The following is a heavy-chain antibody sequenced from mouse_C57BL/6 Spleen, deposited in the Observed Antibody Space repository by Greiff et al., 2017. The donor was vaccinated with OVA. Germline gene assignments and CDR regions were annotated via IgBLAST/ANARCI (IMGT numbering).Heavy chain of an antibody. Sequence: DVQLVESGGDLVKPGGSLKLSCAASGFTFSSYGMSWVRQTPDKRLEWVATISSGGSYTYYPDSVKGRFTISRDNAKNALYLQMSSLKSEDTAMYYCARHDGSSYGYFDVWGTGTTVTVSS. J-gene: IGHJ1*03. CDR3: ARHDGSSYGYFDV. CDR1: GFTFSSYG. V-gene: IGHV5-6*01. D-gene: IGHD1-1*01. CDR2: ISSGGSYT.